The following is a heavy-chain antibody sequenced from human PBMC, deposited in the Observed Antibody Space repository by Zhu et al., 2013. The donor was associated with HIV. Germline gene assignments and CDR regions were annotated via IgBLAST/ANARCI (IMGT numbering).Heavy chain of an antibody. D-gene: IGHD6-13*01. CDR2: IIPIFGTA. CDR3: ARVAAAGPRLRYYYYGMDV. CDR1: GGTFSSYA. Sequence: QVQLVQSGAEVKKPGASVKVSCKASGGTFSSYAISWVRQAPGQGLEWMGGIIPIFGTANYAQKFQGRVTITADESTSTAYMELSSLRSEDTAVYYCARVAAAGPRLRYYYYGMDVWGQGTTVTVSS. J-gene: IGHJ6*02. V-gene: IGHV1-69*01.